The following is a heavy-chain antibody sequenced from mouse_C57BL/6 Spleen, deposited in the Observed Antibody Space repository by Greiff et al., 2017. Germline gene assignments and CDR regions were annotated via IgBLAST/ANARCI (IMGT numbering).Heavy chain of an antibody. J-gene: IGHJ3*01. CDR3: ARNSPWFAY. V-gene: IGHV5-17*01. Sequence: VQLQQSGGGLVKPGGSLKLSCAASGFTFSDYGMHWVRQAPEKGLEWVAYISSGSSTIYYADTVKGRFTISRDNAKNTLFLQMTSLRSEDTAMYYCARNSPWFAYWGQGTLVTVSA. CDR1: GFTFSDYG. CDR2: ISSGSSTI.